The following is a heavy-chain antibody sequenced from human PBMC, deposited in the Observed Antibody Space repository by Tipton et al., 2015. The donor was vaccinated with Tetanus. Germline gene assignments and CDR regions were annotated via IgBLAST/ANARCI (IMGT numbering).Heavy chain of an antibody. J-gene: IGHJ4*02. CDR1: GFTFGDFW. CDR2: ISRGGNTI. D-gene: IGHD5-24*01. Sequence: SGFTFGDFWMHWVRQVPGKGLVWVSHISRGGNTITYADAGRGRFTISRDNAKNTLFLQMNSLSVDDTGVYYCVRDLYGRDDYWGQGTLVTVSS. V-gene: IGHV3-74*01. CDR3: VRDLYGRDDY.